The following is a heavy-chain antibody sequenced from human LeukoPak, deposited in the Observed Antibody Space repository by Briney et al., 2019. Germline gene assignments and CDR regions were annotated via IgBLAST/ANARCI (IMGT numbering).Heavy chain of an antibody. Sequence: SETLSLTCTVSGGSISSYDWRWIRQPPGKGLEWIGYIYYSGTPNYNPTLKSRVTMSVDTSKIQFSMRLSSVTAADTAVYYCARHGGSYDFDFWGQGTLVTVSS. V-gene: IGHV4-59*08. D-gene: IGHD1-26*01. CDR1: GGSISSYD. CDR2: IYYSGTP. CDR3: ARHGGSYDFDF. J-gene: IGHJ4*02.